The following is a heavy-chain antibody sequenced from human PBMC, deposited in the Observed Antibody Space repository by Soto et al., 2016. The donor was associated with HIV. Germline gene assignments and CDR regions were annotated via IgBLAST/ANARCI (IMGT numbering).Heavy chain of an antibody. D-gene: IGHD2-2*01. V-gene: IGHV3-23*01. Sequence: EVQLLESGGGLVQPGGSLRLSCAASGFTFSSYAMSWVRQAPGKGLEWVSAISGSGGSTYYADSVKGRFAISRDNSKNTLYLQMNSLRAEDTAVYYCAKLGCSSTSCAIDYVGPGNPGPPSPQ. CDR2: ISGSGGST. J-gene: IGHJ4*02. CDR1: GFTFSSYA. CDR3: AKLGCSSTSCAIDY.